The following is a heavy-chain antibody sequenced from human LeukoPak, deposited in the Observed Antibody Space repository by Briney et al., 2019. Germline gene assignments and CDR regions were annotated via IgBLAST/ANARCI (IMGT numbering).Heavy chain of an antibody. CDR1: GFTFDDYA. CDR3: AKDTGSGSYYALDY. Sequence: GGSLRLSCAASGFTFDDYAMHWVRQAPGKGLEWVSGISWNSGSIGYADSVKGRSTISRDNAKNSLYLQMNSLRAEDTALYYCAKDTGSGSYYALDYWGQGTLVTVSS. CDR2: ISWNSGSI. V-gene: IGHV3-9*01. J-gene: IGHJ4*02. D-gene: IGHD3-10*01.